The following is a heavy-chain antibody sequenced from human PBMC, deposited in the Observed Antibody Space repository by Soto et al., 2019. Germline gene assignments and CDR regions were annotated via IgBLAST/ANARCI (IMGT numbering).Heavy chain of an antibody. Sequence: QVQLVQSGAEVKKPGASVKVSCKGSGYTFTGYYIHWVRQAPGQGLEWMGYINPNSGGTNYAQKFQGRVTMTRDTAISTVYMELSRLRSDDTAVYWCATEQENYYQSSGYYYAYRGQGTLVTVSS. CDR3: ATEQENYYQSSGYYYAY. CDR2: INPNSGGT. J-gene: IGHJ4*02. CDR1: GYTFTGYY. D-gene: IGHD3-22*01. V-gene: IGHV1-2*02.